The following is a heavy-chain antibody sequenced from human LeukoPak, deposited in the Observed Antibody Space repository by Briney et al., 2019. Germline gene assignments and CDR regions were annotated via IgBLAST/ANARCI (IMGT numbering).Heavy chain of an antibody. V-gene: IGHV3-23*01. CDR1: GFTFSSYA. J-gene: IGHJ4*02. CDR3: AKANGYDSPPSRGYFDY. CDR2: ISGSGGST. D-gene: IGHD5-12*01. Sequence: PGGSLRLSCAASGFTFSSYAMSWVRQAPGKGLEWVSAISGSGGSTFYADSVKGRFTISRDNSKNTLYLQMNSLRAEDTAVYYCAKANGYDSPPSRGYFDYWGQGTLVTVSS.